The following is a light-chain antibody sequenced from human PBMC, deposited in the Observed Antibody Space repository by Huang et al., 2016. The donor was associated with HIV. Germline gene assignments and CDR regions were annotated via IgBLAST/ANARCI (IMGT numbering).Light chain of an antibody. CDR3: QQSYSAPGYT. CDR1: QSISNY. V-gene: IGKV1-39*01. CDR2: AAS. Sequence: DIQMTQSPSSLSASVGDRVTITCRTSQSISNYLNWYQPKPGKAPKPLVYAASSLQSGFPSRYSGSGSGTDFTLTISSLQPEDFATYYGQQSYSAPGYTFAQGTVLEIK. J-gene: IGKJ2*01.